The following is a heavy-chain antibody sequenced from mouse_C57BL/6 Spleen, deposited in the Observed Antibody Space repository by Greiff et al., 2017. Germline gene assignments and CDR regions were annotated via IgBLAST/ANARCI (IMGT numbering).Heavy chain of an antibody. CDR1: GFNIKNTY. D-gene: IGHD2-4*01. J-gene: IGHJ1*03. Sequence: EVQRVESVAELVRPGASVKLSCTASGFNIKNTYMHWVKQRPEQGLEWIGRIDPANGNTKYAPKFQGKATITADTSSNTAYLQLSSLTSEDTAIYYCGIYYDYDEGYFDVWGTGTTVTVSS. CDR2: IDPANGNT. V-gene: IGHV14-3*01. CDR3: GIYYDYDEGYFDV.